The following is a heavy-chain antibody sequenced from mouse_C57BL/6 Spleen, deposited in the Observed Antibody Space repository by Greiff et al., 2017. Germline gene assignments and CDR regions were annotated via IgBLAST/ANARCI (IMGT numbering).Heavy chain of an antibody. D-gene: IGHD4-1*01. Sequence: VQRVESGPGLVAPSQSLSIPCPVSGFSLTSYGVSWVRQPPGKGLEWLGVIWGDGSTNYHSALISRLSISKDNSQSQVFLKLNSLQTDATATYYCAKQGLTGPFAYWGQGTLVTISA. CDR1: GFSLTSYG. J-gene: IGHJ3*01. CDR2: IWGDGST. CDR3: AKQGLTGPFAY. V-gene: IGHV2-3*01.